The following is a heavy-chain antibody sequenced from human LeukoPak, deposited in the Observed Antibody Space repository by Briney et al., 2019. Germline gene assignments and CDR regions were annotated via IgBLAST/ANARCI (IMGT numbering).Heavy chain of an antibody. D-gene: IGHD3-10*01. CDR1: GFTFSSYN. CDR2: ISTTSDYI. Sequence: GGSLRLSCAASGFTFSSYNMNWVRQAPGKGLEWVSSISTTSDYIYYADSLKGRFTISRDNAKNSLYLQMNSLRAEDTAVYYCASTGRSGSAQDYWGQGTLVTVSS. V-gene: IGHV3-21*01. J-gene: IGHJ4*02. CDR3: ASTGRSGSAQDY.